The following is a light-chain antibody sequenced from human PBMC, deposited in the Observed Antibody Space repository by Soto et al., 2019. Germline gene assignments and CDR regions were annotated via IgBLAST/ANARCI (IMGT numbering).Light chain of an antibody. CDR3: QQGYSNPWT. CDR2: AAS. J-gene: IGKJ1*01. CDR1: QSVNTY. V-gene: IGKV1-39*01. Sequence: DIQMTPSPSSLSASVGDGVTITCRASQSVNTYLHWYQQKAGQAPKLLIYAASNLQSGVPSRFSGRGSGTDFTLTVESLQPEDFATYYCQQGYSNPWTFGQGTKVDIK.